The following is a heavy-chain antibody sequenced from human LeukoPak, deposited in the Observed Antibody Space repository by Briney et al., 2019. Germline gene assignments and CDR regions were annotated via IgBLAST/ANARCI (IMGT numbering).Heavy chain of an antibody. CDR1: GGSISSYY. D-gene: IGHD2-15*01. J-gene: IGHJ3*02. V-gene: IGHV4-59*01. CDR3: ARDGVVAASAFDI. CDR2: IYYSGST. Sequence: SETLSLTCTVSGGSISSYYWSWIRQPPGKGLEWIGSIYYSGSTNHNPSLKSRVTISVDTSKNQFSLKLSSVTAADTAVYYCARDGVVAASAFDIWGQGTMVTVSS.